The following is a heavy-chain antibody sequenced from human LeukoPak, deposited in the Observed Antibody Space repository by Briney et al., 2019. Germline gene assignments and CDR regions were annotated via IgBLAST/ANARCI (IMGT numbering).Heavy chain of an antibody. V-gene: IGHV3-7*03. D-gene: IGHD3-3*01. CDR2: INHNGNVN. CDR3: TTVDLTYYDFWSGYGYYFDY. CDR1: GFTFSSYW. Sequence: GGSLRLSCAASGFTFSSYWMNWARQAPGKGLEWVASINHNGNVNYYVDSVKGRFTISRDNAKNTLYLQMNSLKTEDTAVYYCTTVDLTYYDFWSGYGYYFDYWGQGTLVTVSS. J-gene: IGHJ4*02.